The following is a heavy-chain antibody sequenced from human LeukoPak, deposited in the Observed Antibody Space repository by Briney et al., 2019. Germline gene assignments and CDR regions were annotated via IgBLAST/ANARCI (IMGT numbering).Heavy chain of an antibody. Sequence: ASVKVSCKASGYTFTGYYMHWVRQAPGPGLEWMGWINPNSGGTNYAQKFQGRVTMTRDTSISTAYMELSRLRSDDTAVYYCARDGDYVWGSYRYVFDYWGQGTLVTVSS. CDR1: GYTFTGYY. V-gene: IGHV1-2*02. CDR3: ARDGDYVWGSYRYVFDY. J-gene: IGHJ4*02. D-gene: IGHD3-16*02. CDR2: INPNSGGT.